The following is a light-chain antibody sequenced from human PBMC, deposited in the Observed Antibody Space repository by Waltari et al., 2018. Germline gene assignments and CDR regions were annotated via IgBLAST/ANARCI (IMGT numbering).Light chain of an antibody. Sequence: DIQLTQSPSFLSASAGDRVTITCRASQGIRSSLTWYQLKPGKAPMLLIYAASTLQAGVPSRFSASGSGTDFTLTISSLQPEDFAIYYCQQFDIYPITFGGGTKVEIK. CDR1: QGIRSS. CDR3: QQFDIYPIT. CDR2: AAS. V-gene: IGKV1-9*01. J-gene: IGKJ4*01.